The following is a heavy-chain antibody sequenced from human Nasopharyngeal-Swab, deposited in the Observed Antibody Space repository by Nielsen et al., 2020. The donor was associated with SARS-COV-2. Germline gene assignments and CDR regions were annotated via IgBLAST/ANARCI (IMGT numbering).Heavy chain of an antibody. D-gene: IGHD4-17*01. J-gene: IGHJ4*02. CDR3: ARDAPAHYGAFY. CDR1: GFIFSNYW. Sequence: GESLKISCAGSGFIFSNYWMHWVRQAPGKGLVWVSRIRGDGSDPSYADSVKGRFSISRDSSKNTLYLQMDSLRGEDTAVYYCARDAPAHYGAFYWGRGTLVTVSS. V-gene: IGHV3-74*01. CDR2: IRGDGSDP.